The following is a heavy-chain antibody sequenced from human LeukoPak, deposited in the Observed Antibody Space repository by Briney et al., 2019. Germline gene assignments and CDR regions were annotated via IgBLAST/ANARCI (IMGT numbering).Heavy chain of an antibody. Sequence: GGSLRLSCAASGFTFSSYAMHWVRQAPGKGLEWVAFIRYDGSNKYYADSVKGRFTISRDNSKNTLYLQMNSLRAEDTAVYYCAKWGMAEIYYYYYYMDVWGKGTTVTVSS. CDR1: GFTFSSYA. CDR3: AKWGMAEIYYYYYYMDV. V-gene: IGHV3-30*02. J-gene: IGHJ6*03. CDR2: IRYDGSNK. D-gene: IGHD7-27*01.